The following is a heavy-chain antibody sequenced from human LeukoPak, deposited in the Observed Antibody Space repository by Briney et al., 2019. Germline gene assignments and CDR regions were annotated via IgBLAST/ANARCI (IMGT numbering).Heavy chain of an antibody. D-gene: IGHD2-8*01. V-gene: IGHV3-33*01. Sequence: GRSLRLSCAASGFTFSSFGMHWVRQAPGKGLEWVADIWFDGKNEHFADSVKGRFTISRDNSKNTMYLQINSLRAEDTAVYYCARDRHCANGVCYNSAGMDVWGQGTTVTVSS. J-gene: IGHJ6*02. CDR2: IWFDGKNE. CDR3: ARDRHCANGVCYNSAGMDV. CDR1: GFTFSSFG.